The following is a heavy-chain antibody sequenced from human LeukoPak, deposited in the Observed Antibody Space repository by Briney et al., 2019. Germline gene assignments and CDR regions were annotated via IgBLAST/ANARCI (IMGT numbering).Heavy chain of an antibody. CDR2: IKEDGSEK. Sequence: GGSLRLSCAASGFTFSTYWMGWVRQAPGKGLEWLGNIKEDGSEKYYVDFVKGRFTISRDNAKNSLYLQMNSLRAEDTAVYYCARPVDYGEPYYFDYWGQGTLVTVSS. J-gene: IGHJ4*02. CDR3: ARPVDYGEPYYFDY. CDR1: GFTFSTYW. D-gene: IGHD4-17*01. V-gene: IGHV3-7*01.